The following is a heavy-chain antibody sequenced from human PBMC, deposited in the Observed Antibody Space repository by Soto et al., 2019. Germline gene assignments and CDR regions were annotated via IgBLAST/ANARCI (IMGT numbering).Heavy chain of an antibody. CDR3: AKDWESGWYFAYYYYGMDV. J-gene: IGHJ6*02. Sequence: QVQLVESGGGVVQPGRSLRLSCAASGFTFSSYGMHWVRQAPGKGLEWVAVISYDGSNKYYADSVKGRFTISRDNSKYTLYLQMNSLRAEDTAVYYCAKDWESGWYFAYYYYGMDVWGQGPTVTVSS. CDR2: ISYDGSNK. CDR1: GFTFSSYG. D-gene: IGHD6-19*01. V-gene: IGHV3-30*18.